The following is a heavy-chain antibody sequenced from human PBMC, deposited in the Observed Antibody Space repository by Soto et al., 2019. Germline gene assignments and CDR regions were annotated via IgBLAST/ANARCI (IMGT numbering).Heavy chain of an antibody. J-gene: IGHJ4*02. CDR2: IYPGDTDT. CDR1: GYSFTSYW. Sequence: GESLKISCKGSGYSFTSYWIGWVRQMPGKGLEWMGIIYPGDTDTRYSPSFQGQVTISADKSISTAYLQWSSLNASDTAMYYCARFNMQWLFDYWGQGTLVTVSS. CDR3: ARFNMQWLFDY. V-gene: IGHV5-51*01. D-gene: IGHD3-22*01.